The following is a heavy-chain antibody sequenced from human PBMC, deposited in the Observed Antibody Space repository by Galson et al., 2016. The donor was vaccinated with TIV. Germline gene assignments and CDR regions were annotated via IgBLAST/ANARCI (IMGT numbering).Heavy chain of an antibody. CDR1: GFTFTIYS. V-gene: IGHV3-30*04. Sequence: SLRLSCAASGFTFTIYSMHWVRQGPGKGLEWVAMISYDGRSKVYADTVKGRFTISRDNSENTMYLQMNSLRAEDTAVYYCARNNDYGDSSYYYGMDVWGQGTTGTVSS. CDR3: ARNNDYGDSSYYYGMDV. CDR2: ISYDGRSK. D-gene: IGHD4-17*01. J-gene: IGHJ6*02.